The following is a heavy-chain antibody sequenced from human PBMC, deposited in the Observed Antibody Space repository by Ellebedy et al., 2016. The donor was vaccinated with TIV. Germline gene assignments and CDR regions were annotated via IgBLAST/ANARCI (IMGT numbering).Heavy chain of an antibody. J-gene: IGHJ5*02. CDR3: ARVTGPTQA. Sequence: GGSLRLSXAASGFTFSSYAMHWVRQAPGKGLEWVAVISYDGSNKYYADSVKGRFTISRDNSKNTLYLQMNSLRAEDTAVYYCARVTGPTQAWGQGTLVTVSS. D-gene: IGHD3-10*01. CDR1: GFTFSSYA. CDR2: ISYDGSNK. V-gene: IGHV3-30-3*01.